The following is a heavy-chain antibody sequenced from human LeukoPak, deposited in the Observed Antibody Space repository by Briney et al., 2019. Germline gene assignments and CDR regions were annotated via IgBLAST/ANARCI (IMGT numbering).Heavy chain of an antibody. V-gene: IGHV3-74*01. CDR3: ARGLPSGVEVWIALH. CDR1: GFIFTDYW. CDR2: ISGDGRGT. J-gene: IGHJ4*02. Sequence: GGSMRLSCAASGFIFTDYWMHWVRQGPGKELVWVARISGDGRGTTYADSVKGRFTISRDNAKNSLYLQMNSLRAEDTAVYYCARGLPSGVEVWIALHWGQGTLVTVSS. D-gene: IGHD5-12*01.